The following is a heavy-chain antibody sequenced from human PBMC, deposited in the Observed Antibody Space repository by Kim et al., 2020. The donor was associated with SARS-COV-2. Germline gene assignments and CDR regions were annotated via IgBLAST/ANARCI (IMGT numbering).Heavy chain of an antibody. Sequence: DSVKGRFTISRDDSKNTLYLQMNSLRAEDTAVYYCAKELWLLATPAVFDIWGQGTMVTVSS. D-gene: IGHD5-12*01. J-gene: IGHJ3*02. CDR3: AKELWLLATPAVFDI. V-gene: IGHV3-23*01.